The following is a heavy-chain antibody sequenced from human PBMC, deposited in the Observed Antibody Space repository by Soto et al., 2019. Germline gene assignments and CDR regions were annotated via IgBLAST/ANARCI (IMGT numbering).Heavy chain of an antibody. D-gene: IGHD5-12*01. CDR2: IWYDGSNK. CDR1: GFTFSSYG. CDR3: ARDSYDGAQWFDP. J-gene: IGHJ5*02. V-gene: IGHV3-33*01. Sequence: GGSLRLSCAASGFTFSSYGMHWVRQAPGKGLEWVAVIWYDGSNKYYADSVKGRFTISRDNSKNTLYLQMNSLRAEDTAVYYCARDSYDGAQWFDPWGQGTLVTVSS.